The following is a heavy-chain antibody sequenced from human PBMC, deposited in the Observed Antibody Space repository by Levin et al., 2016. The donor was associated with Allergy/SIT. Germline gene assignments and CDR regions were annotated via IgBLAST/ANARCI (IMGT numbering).Heavy chain of an antibody. CDR3: AHPGGSGWFYSDD. V-gene: IGHV3-23*01. CDR2: ISYSGN. CDR1: GFTFSSYA. D-gene: IGHD6-13*01. Sequence: GEYLKISCAASGFTFSSYAMNWVRQAPGKGLEWVSTISYSGNNYADSVKGRFTISRDDSKNTLYLQMNSLRAEDTAVYYCAHPGGSGWFYSDDWGQGTLVTVSS. J-gene: IGHJ4*02.